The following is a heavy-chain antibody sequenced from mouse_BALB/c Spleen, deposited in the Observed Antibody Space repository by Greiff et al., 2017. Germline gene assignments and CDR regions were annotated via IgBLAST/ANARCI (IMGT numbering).Heavy chain of an antibody. CDR2: IYWDDDK. J-gene: IGHJ4*01. CDR3: ARSYDYYAMDY. D-gene: IGHD6-5*01. CDR1: GFSLSTSGMG. Sequence: LKVSGPGILQPSQTLSLTCSFSGFSLSTSGMGVSWIRQPSGKGLEWLAHIYWDDDKRYNPSLQSRLTISKDTSSNQVFLKITSVDTADTATYYCARSYDYYAMDYWGQGTSVTVSS. V-gene: IGHV8-12*01.